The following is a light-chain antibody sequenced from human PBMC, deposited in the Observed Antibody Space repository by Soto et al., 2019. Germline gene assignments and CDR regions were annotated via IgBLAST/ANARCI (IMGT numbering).Light chain of an antibody. J-gene: IGKJ1*01. Sequence: EIVVSQSPATLSVSPEERATLSCRASQSVSSNLAWYQQKPGQAPRLLIYGASTRATGIPARFSGSGSGTEFTLTISRLEPEDFAVFYCHQYGISPQPFGQGSMVHIK. CDR3: HQYGISPQP. CDR2: GAS. V-gene: IGKV3-15*01. CDR1: QSVSSN.